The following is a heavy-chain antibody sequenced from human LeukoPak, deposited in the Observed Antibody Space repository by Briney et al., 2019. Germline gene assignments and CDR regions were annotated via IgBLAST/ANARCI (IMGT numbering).Heavy chain of an antibody. Sequence: GGSLRLSCVASGFTFSTSWMTWVRQAPGKGLEWVSTITDSGDTTYSADSVKGRFTISRDNSKNTLYLQMNSLRDEDTAVYYCAREVGSPAVRSAFDLWGQGTLVTVSS. CDR3: AREVGSPAVRSAFDL. D-gene: IGHD3-10*02. V-gene: IGHV3-23*01. CDR2: ITDSGDTT. CDR1: GFTFSTSW. J-gene: IGHJ3*01.